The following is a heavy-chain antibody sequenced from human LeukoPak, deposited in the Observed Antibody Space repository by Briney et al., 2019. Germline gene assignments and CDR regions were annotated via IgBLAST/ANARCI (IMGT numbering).Heavy chain of an antibody. V-gene: IGHV3-7*01. CDR3: ARVRTEWYIDL. D-gene: IGHD2-8*02. CDR1: GFIFSPYW. Sequence: GGSLRLSCAASGFIFSPYWVTWVRQAPGMGLEWVANMKEDGGEKFYVDSVRGRFTISRDNAKNSLYLQMNSLRVEDAGVYYCARVRTEWYIDLWGRGALVTVST. CDR2: MKEDGGEK. J-gene: IGHJ2*01.